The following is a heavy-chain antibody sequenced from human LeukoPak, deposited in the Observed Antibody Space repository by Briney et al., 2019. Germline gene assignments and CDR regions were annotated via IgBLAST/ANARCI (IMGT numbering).Heavy chain of an antibody. V-gene: IGHV3-30*03. CDR1: GFTFTNYG. CDR3: ARDRNLGYSYGHTLEY. J-gene: IGHJ4*02. CDR2: ISYDGSNK. Sequence: PGGSLRPSCAASGFTFTNYGMHWVRQAPGKGLEWVAVISYDGSNKYYADSVKGRFTISRDNSKNTLYLQVNSLRAEDTAVYYCARDRNLGYSYGHTLEYWGQGTLVTVSS. D-gene: IGHD5-18*01.